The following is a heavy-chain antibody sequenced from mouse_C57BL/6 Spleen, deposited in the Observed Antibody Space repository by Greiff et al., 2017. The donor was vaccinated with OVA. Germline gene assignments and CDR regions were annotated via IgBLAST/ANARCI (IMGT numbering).Heavy chain of an antibody. V-gene: IGHV3-6*01. Sequence: VQLKESGPGLVKPSQSLSLTCSVTGYSITSGYYWNWIRQFPGNKLEWMGYIRYDGSTNYNPSLKNRISFTRDTSKNPFFLTLNSVTAEDAAKYCGTRWGGGVFAYWGQGTLVTVSA. CDR3: TRWGGGVFAY. CDR1: GYSITSGYY. CDR2: IRYDGST. J-gene: IGHJ3*01.